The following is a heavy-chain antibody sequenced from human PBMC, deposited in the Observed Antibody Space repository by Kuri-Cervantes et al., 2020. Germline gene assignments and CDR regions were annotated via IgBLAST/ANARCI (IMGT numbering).Heavy chain of an antibody. CDR3: ARGPRYNDDYYYYYMDV. Sequence: GESLKISCAVSGFSFSSYNMNWVRQAPGKGLEWVSYISGGSYTIYYADSVKGRFTVSRDNANNSLYLQMNSLRAEDTALYYCARGPRYNDDYYYYYMDVWGRGTTVTVSS. CDR2: ISGGSYTI. J-gene: IGHJ6*03. CDR1: GFSFSSYN. D-gene: IGHD1-14*01. V-gene: IGHV3-48*01.